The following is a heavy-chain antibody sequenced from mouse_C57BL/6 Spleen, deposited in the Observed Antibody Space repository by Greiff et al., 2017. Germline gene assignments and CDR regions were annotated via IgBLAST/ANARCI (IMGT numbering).Heavy chain of an antibody. J-gene: IGHJ2*01. V-gene: IGHV3-6*01. Sequence: VQLKESGPGLVKPSQSLSLTCSVTGYSITSGYYWNWIRQFPGNKLEWMGYISYDGSNNYNPSLKNRISITRDTSKNQFFLKLNSVTTEDTATYYCARVGTTVVAVDYWGQGTTLTVSS. CDR2: ISYDGSN. CDR1: GYSITSGYY. D-gene: IGHD1-1*01. CDR3: ARVGTTVVAVDY.